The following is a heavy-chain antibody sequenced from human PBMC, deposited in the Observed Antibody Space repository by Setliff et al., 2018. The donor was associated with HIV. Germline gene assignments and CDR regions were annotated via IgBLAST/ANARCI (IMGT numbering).Heavy chain of an antibody. Sequence: SETLSLPCTVSGGSISSGGYYWSWIRQQPGKGLEWIGYIYYSGSTYYNPSLKSRVTISVDTSKNQFSLKLSSVTAADTAVYYCARQFWMLTTLYFDSLGPGTLVTVSS. V-gene: IGHV4-31*03. J-gene: IGHJ4*02. CDR2: IYYSGST. CDR3: ARQFWMLTTLYFDS. D-gene: IGHD3-16*01. CDR1: GGSISSGGYY.